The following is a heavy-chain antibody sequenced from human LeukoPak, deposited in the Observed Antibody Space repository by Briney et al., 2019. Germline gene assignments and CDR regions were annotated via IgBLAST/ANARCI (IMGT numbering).Heavy chain of an antibody. D-gene: IGHD3-10*01. CDR3: ARDSPLPSPARGVIYWFDP. CDR2: IYPNTGDT. J-gene: IGHJ5*02. V-gene: IGHV1-2*02. CDR1: GYTFTAYY. Sequence: ASVKVSCKASGYTFTAYYIHWVRQAPGQGPEWLGWIYPNTGDTRFPQKFQGRVTMTRDTSISTAYMELTRLRSDDTAVYYCARDSPLPSPARGVIYWFDPWGQGTLVTVSS.